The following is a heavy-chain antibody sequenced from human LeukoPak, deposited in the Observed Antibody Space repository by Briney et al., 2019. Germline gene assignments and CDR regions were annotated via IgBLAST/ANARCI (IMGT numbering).Heavy chain of an antibody. CDR3: ARFIAVARNWFDP. CDR1: GGSIRSYY. CDR2: VYYSGRT. J-gene: IGHJ5*02. V-gene: IGHV4-59*07. D-gene: IGHD6-19*01. Sequence: ADTLSLTCTVSGGSIRSYYWSWIRQPPGKGLDWIGYVYYSGRTNYNPSLKSRVTISIDTSKNQLSLKLSSVTAADTAVYHCARFIAVARNWFDPWGQGTLVTVSS.